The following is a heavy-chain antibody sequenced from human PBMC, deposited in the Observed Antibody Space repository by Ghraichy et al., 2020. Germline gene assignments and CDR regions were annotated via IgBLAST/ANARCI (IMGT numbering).Heavy chain of an antibody. V-gene: IGHV4-39*07. CDR2: IYYSGST. D-gene: IGHD6-13*01. Sequence: SETLSLTCTVSGGSISSSSYYWGWIRQPPGKGLEWIGSIYYSGSTYYNPSLKSRVTISVDTSKNQFSLKLSSVTAADTAVYYCARLFGSWYGDYWGQGTLVTVSS. CDR3: ARLFGSWYGDY. CDR1: GGSISSSSYY. J-gene: IGHJ4*02.